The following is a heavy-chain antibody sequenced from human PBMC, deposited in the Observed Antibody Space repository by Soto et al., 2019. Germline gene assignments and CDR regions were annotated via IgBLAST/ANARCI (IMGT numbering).Heavy chain of an antibody. Sequence: GGSLRLSCAASEFAFSYYYMSWVRQAPGKGLEWVAYITSGSSYTNYADSVKGRFTISRDNAKNSLYLQMNSLRAEDTAMYYCARDPNYYDSSGLLDYWGQGTLVTVSS. V-gene: IGHV3-11*06. D-gene: IGHD3-22*01. CDR2: ITSGSSYT. J-gene: IGHJ4*02. CDR1: EFAFSYYY. CDR3: ARDPNYYDSSGLLDY.